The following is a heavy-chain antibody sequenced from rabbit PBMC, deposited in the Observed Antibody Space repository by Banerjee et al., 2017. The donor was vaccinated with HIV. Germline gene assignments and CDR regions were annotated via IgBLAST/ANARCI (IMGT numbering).Heavy chain of an antibody. Sequence: QEQLEESGGDLVKPEGSLTLTCTASGFSFSSSYDMCWVRQAPGRGLEWIGCIYTGNGNTHYASWAKGRFTISKTSSTTVTLQMTSLTAADTATYFCASYAGSSYYTPRLDLWGQGTLVTVS. V-gene: IGHV1S45*01. CDR1: GFSFSSSYD. J-gene: IGHJ3*01. D-gene: IGHD8-1*01. CDR2: IYTGNGNT. CDR3: ASYAGSSYYTPRLDL.